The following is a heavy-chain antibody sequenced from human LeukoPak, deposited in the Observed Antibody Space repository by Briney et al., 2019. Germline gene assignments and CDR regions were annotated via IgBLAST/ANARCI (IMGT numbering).Heavy chain of an antibody. CDR3: ARGRSIAAAGILTDY. Sequence: PSETLSLTCAVSGGSIGSSNWWSWVRQPPGKGLEWIGEIYHSGSTNYNPSLKSRVTISVDKSKNQFSLKLSSVTAADTAVYYCARGRSIAAAGILTDYWGQGTLVTVSS. J-gene: IGHJ4*02. D-gene: IGHD6-13*01. V-gene: IGHV4-4*02. CDR2: IYHSGST. CDR1: GGSIGSSNW.